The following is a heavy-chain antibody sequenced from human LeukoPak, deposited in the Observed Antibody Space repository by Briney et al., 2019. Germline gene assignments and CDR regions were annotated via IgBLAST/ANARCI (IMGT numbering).Heavy chain of an antibody. D-gene: IGHD5-24*01. CDR3: VKGGLEMVTDPAGFFDY. J-gene: IGHJ4*02. Sequence: PGRSLRLSCAASGFVFTGFAMSWVRQAPGKGLEWVSRISWDGDTKYYADSVKGRFTFSRDNSKNTLYLQINSPRAEDTAIYYCVKGGLEMVTDPAGFFDYWGQGILVTVSS. CDR1: GFVFTGFA. V-gene: IGHV3-23*01. CDR2: ISWDGDTK.